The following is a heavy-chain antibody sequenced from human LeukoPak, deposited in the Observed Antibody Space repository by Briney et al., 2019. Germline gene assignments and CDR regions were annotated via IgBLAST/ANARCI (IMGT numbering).Heavy chain of an antibody. D-gene: IGHD4-17*01. V-gene: IGHV3-7*03. J-gene: IGHJ4*02. CDR3: ARVGIYGDYGRYFDY. CDR2: IKEDGSDK. CDR1: GFSFSSYW. Sequence: GGSLRLSCAASGFSFSSYWMAWVRQAPGKGLEWVANIKEDGSDKNYVESMKGRFTISRDNAKNSLYLQMNSLRAEDTALYYCARVGIYGDYGRYFDYWGQGTLVTVSS.